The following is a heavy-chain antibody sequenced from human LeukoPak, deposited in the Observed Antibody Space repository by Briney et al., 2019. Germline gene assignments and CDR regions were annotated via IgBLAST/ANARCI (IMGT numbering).Heavy chain of an antibody. V-gene: IGHV3-48*02. Sequence: GGSLRLSCAASGFTFSIYSMNWVRQAPGKGLEWVSFISSSSSSSTYYADSVKGRFTVSRDNAKNSLYLQMNSLRDEDTAVYYCARNPGGIGDYWGQGTLVTVSS. D-gene: IGHD4-23*01. J-gene: IGHJ4*02. CDR3: ARNPGGIGDY. CDR1: GFTFSIYS. CDR2: ISSSSSSST.